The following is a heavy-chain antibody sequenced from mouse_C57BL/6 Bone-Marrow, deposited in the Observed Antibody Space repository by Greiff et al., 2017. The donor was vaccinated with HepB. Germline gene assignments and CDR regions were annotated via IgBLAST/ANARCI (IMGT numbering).Heavy chain of an antibody. CDR2: IDPSDSYT. Sequence: QVQLQQPGAELVKPGASVKLSCKASGYTFTSYWMQWVKQRPGQGLEWIGEIDPSDSYTNYNQKFKGKATLTVDTSSSTAYMQLSSLTSEDSAVYYCAVYYYGSTMDYWGQGTSVTVSS. CDR1: GYTFTSYW. D-gene: IGHD1-1*01. CDR3: AVYYYGSTMDY. J-gene: IGHJ4*01. V-gene: IGHV1-50*01.